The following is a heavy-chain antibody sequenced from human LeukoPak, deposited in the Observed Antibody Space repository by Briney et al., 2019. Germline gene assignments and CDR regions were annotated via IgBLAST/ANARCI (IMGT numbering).Heavy chain of an antibody. J-gene: IGHJ4*02. CDR1: GGSISPYY. Sequence: PSETLSLTCTVSGGSISPYYWSWIRQPPEKGLEWIGEINHSGSTNYNPSLKSRVTISVDTSKNQFSLKLSSVTAADTAVYYCARRPVVPAAPLEYWGQGTLVTVSS. CDR3: ARRPVVPAAPLEY. CDR2: INHSGST. V-gene: IGHV4-34*01. D-gene: IGHD2-2*01.